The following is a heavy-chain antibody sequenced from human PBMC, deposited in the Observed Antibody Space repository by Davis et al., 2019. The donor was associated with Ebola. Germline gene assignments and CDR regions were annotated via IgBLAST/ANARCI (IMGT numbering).Heavy chain of an antibody. D-gene: IGHD3-3*01. CDR2: IYHSGST. V-gene: IGHV4-38-2*02. Sequence: PGGSLRLSCTVSGYSISSGYYWGWIRQPPGKGLEWIGSIYHSGSTYYNPSLKSRVTISVDTSKNQFSLKLSSVTAADTAVYYCARDTDVLRFLDPLKHWGQGTLVTVSS. J-gene: IGHJ1*01. CDR3: ARDTDVLRFLDPLKH. CDR1: GYSISSGYY.